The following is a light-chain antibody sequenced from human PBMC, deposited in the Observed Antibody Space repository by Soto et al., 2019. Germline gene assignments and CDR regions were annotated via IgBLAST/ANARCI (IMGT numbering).Light chain of an antibody. CDR1: QSVSSY. V-gene: IGKV3-11*01. CDR3: QQRSNWPPYT. J-gene: IGKJ2*01. CDR2: DAS. Sequence: EIVLTQSPATLSLSPGERATLSCRASQSVSSYLAWYQQKPGQAPRLLIYDASNRATGIPARFSGSGSGTXXXXXISXLEXXXXXXYYCQQRSNWPPYTFGQGTKLEIK.